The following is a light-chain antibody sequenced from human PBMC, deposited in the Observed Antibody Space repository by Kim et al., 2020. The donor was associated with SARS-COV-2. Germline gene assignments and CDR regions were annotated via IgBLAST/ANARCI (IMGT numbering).Light chain of an antibody. CDR3: QQYGTSPRT. J-gene: IGKJ1*01. V-gene: IGKV3-20*01. Sequence: PPGDRATLTCRASQSVSSTYLAWFQQKPGQAPRLLIYGVSSRATGIPDRFSGSGSGTDFTLTISRLEPEDFAVYYCQQYGTSPRTFGQGTKVDIK. CDR1: QSVSSTY. CDR2: GVS.